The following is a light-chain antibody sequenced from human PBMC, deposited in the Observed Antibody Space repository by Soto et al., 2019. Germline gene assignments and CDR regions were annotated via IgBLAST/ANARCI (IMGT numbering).Light chain of an antibody. CDR1: QGIRND. V-gene: IGKV1-17*01. Sequence: DIQVTQSPSSLSASVGDRVTVTCRASQGIRNDLGWYQQKPGKAPKRLIYAASSLQSGVPSRFSGSGSGTDFTLTISSLQPEDSAAYYCQQSHSSPLTFGGGTKVDI. J-gene: IGKJ4*01. CDR3: QQSHSSPLT. CDR2: AAS.